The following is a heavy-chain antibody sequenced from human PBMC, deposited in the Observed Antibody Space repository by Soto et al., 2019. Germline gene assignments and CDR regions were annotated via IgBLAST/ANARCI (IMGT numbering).Heavy chain of an antibody. V-gene: IGHV1-2*02. CDR3: ARPHVRQKYGSSDY. CDR2: TNPKSGVT. J-gene: IGHJ4*02. D-gene: IGHD4-17*01. Sequence: QVQRVQSGAEVKKPGASVKVSCQASGYSFTGYFMHWVRQVHGHGLEWIGWTNPKSGVTKYPQTFQGRVTMARDTSISKAYMELTRFKSDDTAVDNCARPHVRQKYGSSDYWGQGTLVTVSS. CDR1: GYSFTGYF.